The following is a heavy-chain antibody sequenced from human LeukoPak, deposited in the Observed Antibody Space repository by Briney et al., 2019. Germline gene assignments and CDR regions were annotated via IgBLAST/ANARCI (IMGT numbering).Heavy chain of an antibody. CDR1: GFTFSSYA. J-gene: IGHJ4*02. CDR3: ARDCQLDY. V-gene: IGHV3-30*04. CDR2: ISHGGSNQ. Sequence: PGGSLRLSCAASGFTFSSYALHSVRQVPGKGLEWLAVISHGGSNQYYADSVKGRFTISRDDSKNTVYLQMNSLRPDDTAVYSCARDCQLDYWGQGILVTVSS.